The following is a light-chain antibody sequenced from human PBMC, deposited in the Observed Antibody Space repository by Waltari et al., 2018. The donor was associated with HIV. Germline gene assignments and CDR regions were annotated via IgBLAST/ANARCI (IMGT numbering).Light chain of an antibody. CDR2: EVT. CDR1: NSDIGKYNL. V-gene: IGLV2-23*02. Sequence: QSALTHPASVSGSPGQSITISCTGTNSDIGKYNLFSWYQQHPGKVPKVLIFEVTTRPSGISHRFSGSKSDNTASLTISGLQAEDEADYYCSSYATGNTYVFGTGTSVTVL. CDR3: SSYATGNTYV. J-gene: IGLJ1*01.